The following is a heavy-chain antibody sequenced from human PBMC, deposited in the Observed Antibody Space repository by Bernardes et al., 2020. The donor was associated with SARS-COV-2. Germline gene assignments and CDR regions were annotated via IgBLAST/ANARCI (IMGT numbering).Heavy chain of an antibody. J-gene: IGHJ5*02. D-gene: IGHD6-13*01. Sequence: SETLSLTCIVSGGSISSNFYYWGWIRQPKGKELEWIRSLFYSGSHHYNPSLKSRVTISVDTSKNQFSLKLSSVTAADTAVYHCARQDFIAAAGTRWFDPWGQGTLVTVSS. V-gene: IGHV4-39*01. CDR2: LFYSGSH. CDR1: GGSISSNFYY. CDR3: ARQDFIAAAGTRWFDP.